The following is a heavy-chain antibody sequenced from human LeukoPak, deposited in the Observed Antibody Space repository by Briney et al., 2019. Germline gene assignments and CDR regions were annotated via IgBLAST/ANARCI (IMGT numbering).Heavy chain of an antibody. V-gene: IGHV1-69*01. Sequence: GSSVKVSCKAYGGTFSSYAIRWVRQAPGQGLEWMGGIIPIFGTANYAQKFQGRVTITADESTSTAYMELSSLRSEDTAVYYCAKDIDVEVGATRYHFDFWGQGTLVTVSS. D-gene: IGHD1-26*01. J-gene: IGHJ4*02. CDR1: GGTFSSYA. CDR3: AKDIDVEVGATRYHFDF. CDR2: IIPIFGTA.